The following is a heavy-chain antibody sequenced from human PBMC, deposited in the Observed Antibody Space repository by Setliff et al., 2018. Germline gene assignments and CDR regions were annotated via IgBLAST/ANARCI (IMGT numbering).Heavy chain of an antibody. CDR3: AKDPPGYDGHDY. D-gene: IGHD5-12*01. Sequence: QPGGSLRLSCVASGFTFSNYAMSWVRQAPGKGLEWLSAIGGSDGKIYYTDSVKGRFTISRDNSKNTLYLQMNSLRTEDTAIYYCAKDPPGYDGHDYWGQGTLVTVSS. CDR2: IGGSDGKI. J-gene: IGHJ4*02. V-gene: IGHV3-23*01. CDR1: GFTFSNYA.